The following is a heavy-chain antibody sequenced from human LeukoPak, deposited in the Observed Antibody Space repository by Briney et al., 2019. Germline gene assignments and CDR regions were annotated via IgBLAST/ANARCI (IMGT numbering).Heavy chain of an antibody. CDR3: ARHSMVRGVPGHYGMDV. CDR1: GGSISSYY. CDR2: IYYSGST. V-gene: IGHV4-59*08. Sequence: SETLSLTCTVSGGSISSYYWSWIRQPPGKGLEWIGYIYYSGSTNYNPSLKSRVTISVDTSKNQFSLKLSSVTAADTAVYYCARHSMVRGVPGHYGMDVWDQGTTVTVSS. J-gene: IGHJ6*02. D-gene: IGHD3-10*01.